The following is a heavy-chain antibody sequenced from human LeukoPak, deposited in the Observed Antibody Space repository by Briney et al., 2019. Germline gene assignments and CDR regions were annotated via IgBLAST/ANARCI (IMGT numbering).Heavy chain of an antibody. Sequence: PSETLSLTCTVSGGSISSGYYWGWIRQPPGKGLEWIGSIYHSGSTYYNLSLKSRVTISVDTSKNQFSLKLSSVTAADTAVYYCARRMPPDYWGQGTLVTVSS. D-gene: IGHD2-15*01. V-gene: IGHV4-38-2*02. CDR3: ARRMPPDY. CDR2: IYHSGST. CDR1: GGSISSGYY. J-gene: IGHJ4*02.